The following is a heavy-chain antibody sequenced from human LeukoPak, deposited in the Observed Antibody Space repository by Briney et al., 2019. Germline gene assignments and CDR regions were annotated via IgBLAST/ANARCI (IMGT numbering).Heavy chain of an antibody. Sequence: SETLSLTCSVSGVSISSSAYYWAWIRQPPGKGLEWIGSIYYSVSSHYNPSLKSRVTISVDTSKNQFSLKLSSVTAADTAVYYCARGRNWNYESHFDYWGQGTLVTVSS. D-gene: IGHD1-7*01. CDR1: GVSISSSAYY. CDR2: IYYSVSS. V-gene: IGHV4-39*07. J-gene: IGHJ4*02. CDR3: ARGRNWNYESHFDY.